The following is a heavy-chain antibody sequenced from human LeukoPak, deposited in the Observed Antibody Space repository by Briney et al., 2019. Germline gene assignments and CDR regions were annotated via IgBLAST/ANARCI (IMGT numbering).Heavy chain of an antibody. CDR3: ARDPNSVEMATN. D-gene: IGHD5-24*01. Sequence: PGGSLRLSCAASGFTFSDYYMSWIRQAPGKGLEWVSYISSSGSTIYYADSVKGRFTISRDNAKNSLYLQMNSLRAEDAAVYYCARDPNSVEMATNWGQGTLVTVSS. CDR1: GFTFSDYY. J-gene: IGHJ4*02. CDR2: ISSSGSTI. V-gene: IGHV3-11*04.